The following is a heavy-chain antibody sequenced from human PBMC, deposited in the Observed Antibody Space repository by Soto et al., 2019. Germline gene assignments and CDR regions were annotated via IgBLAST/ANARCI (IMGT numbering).Heavy chain of an antibody. CDR2: ISYDGSNK. Sequence: PGGSLRLSCAASGFTFSSYGMHWVRQAPGKGLEWVAVISYDGSNKYYADSVKGRFTISRDSSKNTLYLQMNSLRAEDTAVYYCAKGRLLWFGEFAFDIWGQGTMVTVSS. CDR1: GFTFSSYG. CDR3: AKGRLLWFGEFAFDI. V-gene: IGHV3-30*18. D-gene: IGHD3-10*01. J-gene: IGHJ3*02.